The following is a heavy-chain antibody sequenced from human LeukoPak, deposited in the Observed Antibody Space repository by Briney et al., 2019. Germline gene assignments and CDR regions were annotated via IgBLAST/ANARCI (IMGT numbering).Heavy chain of an antibody. V-gene: IGHV4-34*01. CDR3: ARRLTGVIYGMDV. D-gene: IGHD2-21*01. CDR2: INHSGST. CDR1: GASFSGYY. J-gene: IGHJ6*02. Sequence: SETLSLTCAVYGASFSGYYWSWIRQPPGKGLEWIGEINHSGSTNYNPSLKSRVTISVDTSKNQFSLKLSSVTAADTAVYYCARRLTGVIYGMDVWGQGTTVTVSS.